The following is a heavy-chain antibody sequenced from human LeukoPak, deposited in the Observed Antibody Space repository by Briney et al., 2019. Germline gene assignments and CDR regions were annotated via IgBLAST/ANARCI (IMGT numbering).Heavy chain of an antibody. Sequence: ASVKVSCKVSGYTLTELSMHWVRQAPGKGLEWMGGFDPEDGEAIYAQKFQGRVTMTRDTSISTAYMELSRLRSDDTAVYYCARAPPPYYYDSSGYLPLFDYWGQGTLVTVSS. CDR1: GYTLTELS. V-gene: IGHV1-24*01. J-gene: IGHJ4*02. CDR2: FDPEDGEA. D-gene: IGHD3-22*01. CDR3: ARAPPPYYYDSSGYLPLFDY.